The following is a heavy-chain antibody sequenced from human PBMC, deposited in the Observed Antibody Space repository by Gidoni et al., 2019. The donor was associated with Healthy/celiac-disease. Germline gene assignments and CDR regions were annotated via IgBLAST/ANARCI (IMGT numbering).Heavy chain of an antibody. CDR2: ISSSSSYI. Sequence: EVQLVESGGGLVKPGGSLRLSWAASGFTFSSYSMNWVGQAPGKGLEWVSSISSSSSYIYYADSVKGRFTISRDNAKNSLYLQMNSLRAEDTAVYYCGIHPSYGDYDPLDYWGQGTLVTVSS. CDR1: GFTFSSYS. J-gene: IGHJ4*02. V-gene: IGHV3-21*01. D-gene: IGHD4-17*01. CDR3: GIHPSYGDYDPLDY.